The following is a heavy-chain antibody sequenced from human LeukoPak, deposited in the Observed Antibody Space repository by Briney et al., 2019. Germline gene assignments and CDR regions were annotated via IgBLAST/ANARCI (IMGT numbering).Heavy chain of an antibody. D-gene: IGHD5-18*01. CDR1: GFTFSDDH. CDR2: ISSSGGII. CDR3: VKVDT. J-gene: IGHJ4*02. Sequence: GGSLRHSCAASGFTFSDDHMSWIRQAPGKGLEWVSYISSSGGIIYYADSVKGRFTISRDNSKNTLYLQMDSLSAEDTAVYYCVKVDTWGQGTLVTVSS. V-gene: IGHV3-11*04.